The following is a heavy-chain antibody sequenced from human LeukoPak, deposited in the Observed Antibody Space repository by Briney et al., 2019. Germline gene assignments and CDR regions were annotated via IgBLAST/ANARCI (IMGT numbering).Heavy chain of an antibody. D-gene: IGHD4-23*01. CDR1: GESISTDHW. V-gene: IGHV4-4*02. Sequence: PSGTLSLTCAVSGESISTDHWWSWVRQPPGKGLEWVGEVYLTGSTNYNPSLKSRITISVDKSKNEFFLKLNSVTAADTGVYYCASARWDFWGQGTLVTVSS. CDR3: ASARWDF. CDR2: VYLTGST. J-gene: IGHJ4*02.